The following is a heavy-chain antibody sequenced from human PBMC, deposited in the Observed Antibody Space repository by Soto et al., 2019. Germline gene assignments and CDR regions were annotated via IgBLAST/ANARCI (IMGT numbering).Heavy chain of an antibody. Sequence: GGSLRLSCAASGFTFSSYGMHWVRQAPGKGLEWVAVISYDGSNKYYADSVKGRFTISRDNSKNTLYLQMNSLRAEDTAVYYCASAPEYSSSLDYWGQGTLVTVSS. V-gene: IGHV3-30*03. D-gene: IGHD6-6*01. J-gene: IGHJ4*02. CDR3: ASAPEYSSSLDY. CDR2: ISYDGSNK. CDR1: GFTFSSYG.